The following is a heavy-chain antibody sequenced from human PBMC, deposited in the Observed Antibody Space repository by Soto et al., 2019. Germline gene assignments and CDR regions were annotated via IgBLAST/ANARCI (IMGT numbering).Heavy chain of an antibody. V-gene: IGHV1-2*04. J-gene: IGHJ4*02. Sequence: ASVKVSCKASGYTFTGYYMHWGRQAPGQGLEWMGWINPNSGGTNYAQKFRGWVTMTRDTSISTAYMELSRLRSDVTAVYYCARLDYSNSLYYFDYWGQGTLVTVSS. D-gene: IGHD4-4*01. CDR1: GYTFTGYY. CDR2: INPNSGGT. CDR3: ARLDYSNSLYYFDY.